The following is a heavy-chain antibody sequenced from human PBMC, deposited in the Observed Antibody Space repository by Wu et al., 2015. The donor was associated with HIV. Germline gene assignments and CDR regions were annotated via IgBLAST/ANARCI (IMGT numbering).Heavy chain of an antibody. Sequence: QVQLVQSGAEVKKPGSSVKVSCKASGGTFSRHAISWVRQAPGQGLEWMGRIIPIFATTNYAQKFQGRVTITADEFTRTAYMELSSLRSEDTAVYYCARSRYGGNQADYWGQGTLVHRLL. CDR2: IIPIFATT. CDR3: ARSRYGGNQADY. V-gene: IGHV1-69*13. J-gene: IGHJ4*02. D-gene: IGHD4-23*01. CDR1: GGTFSRHA.